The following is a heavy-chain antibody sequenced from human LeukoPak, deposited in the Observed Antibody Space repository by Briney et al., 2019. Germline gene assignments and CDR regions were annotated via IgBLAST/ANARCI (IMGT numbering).Heavy chain of an antibody. D-gene: IGHD3-10*02. J-gene: IGHJ5*02. CDR1: GGSMSRYY. Sequence: SETLSLTCTVSGGSMSRYYWSCIRQPAGTGLKWIGRIYTSGSTNYNPSLKSRVTMSVDTSKNLFSLKLNSVTAADTAVYYCARAPTFGYWFDPWGQGTLVTVSS. CDR3: ARAPTFGYWFDP. V-gene: IGHV4-4*07. CDR2: IYTSGST.